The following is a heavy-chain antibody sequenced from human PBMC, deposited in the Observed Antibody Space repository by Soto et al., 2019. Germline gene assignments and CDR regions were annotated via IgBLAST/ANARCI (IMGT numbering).Heavy chain of an antibody. CDR1: GGSFSGYY. CDR2: INHSGST. Sequence: SETLSLTCAVYGGSFSGYYWSWIRQPPGKGLEWIGEINHSGSTNYNPSLKSRATISVDTSKNQFSLKLSSVTAADTAVYYCARVSEISAAGTTRPFDYWGQGTLVTVSS. D-gene: IGHD6-13*01. CDR3: ARVSEISAAGTTRPFDY. J-gene: IGHJ4*02. V-gene: IGHV4-34*01.